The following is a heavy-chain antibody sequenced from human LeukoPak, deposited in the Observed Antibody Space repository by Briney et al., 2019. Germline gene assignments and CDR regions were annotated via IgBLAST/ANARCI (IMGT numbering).Heavy chain of an antibody. D-gene: IGHD3-3*01. CDR3: ARAGLSYYDFWSGYLDY. CDR1: GFTFSSYW. CDR2: IKQDGSEK. Sequence: GGSLRLSCAASGFTFSSYWMSWVRQAPGKGLGWVANIKQDGSEKYYVDSVKGRFTISRDNAKNSLYLQMNSLRAEDTAVYYCARAGLSYYDFWSGYLDYWGQGTLVTVSS. V-gene: IGHV3-7*01. J-gene: IGHJ4*02.